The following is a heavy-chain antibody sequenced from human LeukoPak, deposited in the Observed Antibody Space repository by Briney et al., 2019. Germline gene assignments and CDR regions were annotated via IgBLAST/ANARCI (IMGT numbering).Heavy chain of an antibody. CDR1: GLTFSSYS. V-gene: IGHV3-48*01. D-gene: IGHD3-10*01. Sequence: PGGSLRLSCAASGLTFSSYSMNWVRQAPEKGLEWVSYISSISNNIYYADSVKGQFTTSRNNAKNPLYLQMNSLRAEDTAVYYCARTYYYDAFDIWGQGTMVTVSS. J-gene: IGHJ3*02. CDR2: ISSISNNI. CDR3: ARTYYYDAFDI.